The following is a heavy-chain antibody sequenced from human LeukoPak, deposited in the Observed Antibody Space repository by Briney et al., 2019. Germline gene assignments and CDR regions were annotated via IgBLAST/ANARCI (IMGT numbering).Heavy chain of an antibody. CDR3: ARGRGYSQSNWVDP. CDR1: GFTFSSYW. D-gene: IGHD5-18*01. V-gene: IGHV3-74*01. CDR2: INNDGSST. J-gene: IGHJ5*02. Sequence: GGSLRLSCGASGFTFSSYWMHWVRQAPGKGLVWVSRINNDGSSTSYADSVQGRFTISRDNSKNTLYLQMNSLRAEDTAVYYCARGRGYSQSNWVDPWGQGIMVTVSA.